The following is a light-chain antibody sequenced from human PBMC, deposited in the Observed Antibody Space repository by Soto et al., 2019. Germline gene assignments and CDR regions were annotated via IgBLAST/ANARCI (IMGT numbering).Light chain of an antibody. CDR2: GAS. Sequence: EIVMTQSPATLSVSPGEGATLSCRASQSVSRNLVWYQQKPGQAPRLLIYGASTRATGIPDRFSGSGFGTEFTLTISSLQPEDFATFYCQQSFRSRTFGQGTKVDIK. V-gene: IGKV3-15*01. CDR3: QQSFRSRT. J-gene: IGKJ1*01. CDR1: QSVSRN.